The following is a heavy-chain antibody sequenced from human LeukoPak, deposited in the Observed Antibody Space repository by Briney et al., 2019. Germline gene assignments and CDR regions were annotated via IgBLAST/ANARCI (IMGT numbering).Heavy chain of an antibody. D-gene: IGHD1-1*01. CDR1: DDSITMYY. CDR3: ARGRVSSSTWYSTYYYYFYMDV. Sequence: SETLSLTCSVSDDSITMYYWTWIRQPPGKGLEWIGYVDHTGSTNFNLSLNGRVSISRDTTKNLFSLRLRSVTAADTAVYFCARGRVSSSTWYSTYYYYFYMDVWGKGTTVTVSS. J-gene: IGHJ6*03. CDR2: VDHTGST. V-gene: IGHV4-59*01.